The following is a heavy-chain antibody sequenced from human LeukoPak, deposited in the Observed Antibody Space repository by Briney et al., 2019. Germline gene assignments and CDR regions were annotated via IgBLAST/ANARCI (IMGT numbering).Heavy chain of an antibody. CDR1: GGSISSSNYY. D-gene: IGHD1-26*01. CDR3: ASKQWVYYYMDV. CDR2: ISYSGST. J-gene: IGHJ6*03. V-gene: IGHV4-39*01. Sequence: PSETLSLTCTVSGGSISSSNYYWGWIRQPPGKGLEWIGSISYSGSTYYNPSLKSRVTIFVDTSKNQFSLKLSSVTASDTAVYYCASKQWVYYYMDVWGNGTTVTVSS.